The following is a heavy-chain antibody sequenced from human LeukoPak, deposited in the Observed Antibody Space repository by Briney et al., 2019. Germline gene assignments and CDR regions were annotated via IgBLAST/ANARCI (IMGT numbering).Heavy chain of an antibody. Sequence: PGGSLRLSCAASGFTFSNAWMNWVRQAPGKGLEWVGRIKTKADGGTTDYAAPVKGRFTVSRDDSKNTLFLQMNSLKTDDTAVYYCTTDLTYYYYYYMDVWGKGTTVTISS. V-gene: IGHV3-15*01. J-gene: IGHJ6*03. CDR2: IKTKADGGTT. CDR3: TTDLTYYYYYYMDV. D-gene: IGHD4/OR15-4a*01. CDR1: GFTFSNAW.